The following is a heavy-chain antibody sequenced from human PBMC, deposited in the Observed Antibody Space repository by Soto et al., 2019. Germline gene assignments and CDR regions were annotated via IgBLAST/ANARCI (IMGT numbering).Heavy chain of an antibody. CDR2: IYYSGST. CDR1: GGSISSYY. Sequence: SETLSLTCTVSGGSISSYYWSWIRQPPGKGLEWIGYIYYSGSTNYNPSLKSRVTISVDTSKNQFSLKLSSVTAADTAVYYCASLKKYCCDSSGYFLHWGQGTLVTVSS. D-gene: IGHD3-22*01. J-gene: IGHJ4*02. CDR3: ASLKKYCCDSSGYFLH. V-gene: IGHV4-59*01.